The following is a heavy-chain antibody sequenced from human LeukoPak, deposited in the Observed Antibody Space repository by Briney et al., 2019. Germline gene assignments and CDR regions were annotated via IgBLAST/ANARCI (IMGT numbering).Heavy chain of an antibody. CDR1: GITFSSYS. Sequence: GGSLRLSCVASGITFSSYSMNWVRQAPGKGLEWVSYISSFSGTINYADSVKGRFTISRDNAKNSLYLQMNSLRAEDTAVYYCVRAYHPGGWFDPWGQGTLVTVSS. CDR3: VRAYHPGGWFDP. V-gene: IGHV3-48*01. D-gene: IGHD2-21*01. J-gene: IGHJ5*02. CDR2: ISSFSGTI.